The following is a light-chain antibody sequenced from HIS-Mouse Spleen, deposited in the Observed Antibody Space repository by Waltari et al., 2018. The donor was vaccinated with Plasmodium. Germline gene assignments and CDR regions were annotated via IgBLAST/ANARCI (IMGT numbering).Light chain of an antibody. CDR3: YSTDSSGNHRV. CDR1: TLPTTS. V-gene: IGLV3-10*01. Sequence: SYELTQPPSVSVSPGPTTRNTCPGDTLPTTSAYWYQQKSGQAPVLVIYEDSKRPSGIPERFSGSSSGTMATLTISGAQVEDEADYYCYSTDSSGNHRVFGGGTKLTVL. J-gene: IGLJ3*02. CDR2: EDS.